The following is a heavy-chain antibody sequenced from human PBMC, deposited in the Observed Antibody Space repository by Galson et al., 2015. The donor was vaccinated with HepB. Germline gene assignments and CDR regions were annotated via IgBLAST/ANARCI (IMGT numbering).Heavy chain of an antibody. J-gene: IGHJ6*03. Sequence: CAISGDSVSSNSGAWSWIRQSPSRGLEWLGGTLYRSKWYNEYAVSMRSRISFNADTSKNQFSLQLRSVTPDDTAVYYCARDGRGFYGETRGSYHMDVWGKGTAVTVSS. CDR1: GDSVSSNSGA. CDR2: TLYRSKWYN. CDR3: ARDGRGFYGETRGSYHMDV. V-gene: IGHV6-1*01. D-gene: IGHD4/OR15-4a*01.